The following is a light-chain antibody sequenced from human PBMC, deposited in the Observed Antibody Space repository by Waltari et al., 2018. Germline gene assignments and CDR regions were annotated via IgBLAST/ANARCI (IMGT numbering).Light chain of an antibody. CDR1: QSVRST. CDR2: DAS. V-gene: IGKV3-15*01. CDR3: QQYNAWPPAVT. Sequence: EIEMTQSPATLSVSPGERVTLSCRANQSVRSTLAWYQQKPGLAPRLLVYDASKRATGIPDRFSGSGSGTTFTLTISSLQSEDFALYFCQQYNAWPPAVTFGGGTKVEIK. J-gene: IGKJ4*01.